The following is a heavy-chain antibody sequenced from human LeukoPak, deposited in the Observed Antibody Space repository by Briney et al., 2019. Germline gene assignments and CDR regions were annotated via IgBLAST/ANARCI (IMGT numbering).Heavy chain of an antibody. CDR2: IYYSGST. Sequence: SETLSLTCTVSGGSISSGGYYWSWIRQHPGKGLEWIGYIYYSGSTYYNPSLKSRVTISVDTSKNQFSLKLSSVTAADTAVYYCARTTTEAFDIWGQGTMVTVPS. CDR3: ARTTTEAFDI. D-gene: IGHD1-26*01. CDR1: GGSISSGGYY. J-gene: IGHJ3*02. V-gene: IGHV4-31*03.